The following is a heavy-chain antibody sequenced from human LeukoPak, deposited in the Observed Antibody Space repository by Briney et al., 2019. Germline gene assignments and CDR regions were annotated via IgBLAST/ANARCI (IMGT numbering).Heavy chain of an antibody. CDR1: GSTISSYS. V-gene: IGHV3-21*01. CDR3: ARGGTYEPLLAY. J-gene: IGHJ4*02. Sequence: GGSLRLSCAASGSTISSYSNYWGRQAPGKGLEWVSSISSSSSYIYYADSGKGRFTISRDNAKNSLYLQMNSLRAEDTAVYYCARGGTYEPLLAYSVQGTLVTVSS. CDR2: ISSSSSYI. D-gene: IGHD1-26*01.